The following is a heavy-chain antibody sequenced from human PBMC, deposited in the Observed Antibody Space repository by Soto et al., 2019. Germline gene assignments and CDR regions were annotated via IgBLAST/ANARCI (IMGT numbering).Heavy chain of an antibody. D-gene: IGHD2-15*01. CDR1: GFTFSSYW. CDR2: IKQDGSEK. CDR3: ARDDPYCSGGSCYNY. Sequence: PGGSLILSCAASGFTFSSYWMSWVRQAPGKGLEWVANIKQDGSEKYYVDSVKGRFTISRDNAKNSLYLQMNSLRAEDTAVYYCARDDPYCSGGSCYNYWGQGTLVTVSS. V-gene: IGHV3-7*01. J-gene: IGHJ4*02.